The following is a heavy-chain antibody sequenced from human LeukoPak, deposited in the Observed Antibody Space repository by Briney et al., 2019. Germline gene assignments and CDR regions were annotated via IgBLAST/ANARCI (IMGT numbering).Heavy chain of an antibody. Sequence: SETLSLTCTVSGGSITSYWSWIRQPPGKGLGWIGYIYYSGSTNYNPSLTSRVTMSLDTSKNQFSLKLSSVTAADTAVYYCAIDFRGNYGSRGMDVWGQGTTVTVSS. CDR2: IYYSGST. V-gene: IGHV4-59*01. J-gene: IGHJ6*02. CDR3: AIDFRGNYGSRGMDV. CDR1: GGSITSY. D-gene: IGHD5-24*01.